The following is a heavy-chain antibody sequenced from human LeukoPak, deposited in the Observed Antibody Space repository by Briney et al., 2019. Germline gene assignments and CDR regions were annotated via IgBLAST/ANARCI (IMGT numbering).Heavy chain of an antibody. CDR1: GGSISSYY. CDR2: IYYSGST. Sequence: SETLSLTCTVSGGSISSYYWSWIRQPPGKGLEWIGYIYYSGSTNYNPSLKSRITISLDTSKNQFSLKLSSVTAADTAVYYCARRYSSGWGLDYWGQGTLVTVSS. V-gene: IGHV4-59*08. CDR3: ARRYSSGWGLDY. D-gene: IGHD6-19*01. J-gene: IGHJ4*02.